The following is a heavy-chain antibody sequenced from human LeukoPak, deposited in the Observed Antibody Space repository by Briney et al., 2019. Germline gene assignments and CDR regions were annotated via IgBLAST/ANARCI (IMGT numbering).Heavy chain of an antibody. CDR3: ATDSNNNGDYEA. CDR2: IYSGGSI. V-gene: IGHV3-66*02. CDR1: GFSFSSKY. D-gene: IGHD4-17*01. Sequence: GGSLRLPCAASGFSFSSKYMTWVRQAPGKGLEWVSVIYSGGSIYYADSLKGRFTISRDNSKNTLYLQMNSLRVEDTAVYYCATDSNNNGDYEAWGQGTLVTVSS. J-gene: IGHJ5*02.